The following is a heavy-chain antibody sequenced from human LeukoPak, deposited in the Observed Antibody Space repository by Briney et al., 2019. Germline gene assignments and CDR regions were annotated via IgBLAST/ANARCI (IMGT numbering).Heavy chain of an antibody. Sequence: SETLSLTCAVYGGSFSGYYWSWIRQPPGKGLEWIGEINHSGSTNYNPSLKSRVTISVDTSKNQFSLQLSSVTAADTAVYYCARGGGCSGGSCYFVDYWGQGTLVTVSS. CDR3: ARGGGCSGGSCYFVDY. J-gene: IGHJ4*02. CDR2: INHSGST. D-gene: IGHD2-15*01. V-gene: IGHV4-34*01. CDR1: GGSFSGYY.